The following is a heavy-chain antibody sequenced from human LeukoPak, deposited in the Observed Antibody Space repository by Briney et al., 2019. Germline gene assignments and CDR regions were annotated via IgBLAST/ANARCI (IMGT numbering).Heavy chain of an antibody. J-gene: IGHJ1*01. CDR1: GYSFTGYY. Sequence: GASVKVSCKASGYSFTGYYMHWVRQAPGQGLEWKGWINPNSGDTNFAQNFQGRVTMTRDTSISTVYMELSRLRSDDTAVFYCARGYYDSSDFEYFQHWGQGTLVTVSS. D-gene: IGHD3-22*01. CDR3: ARGYYDSSDFEYFQH. CDR2: INPNSGDT. V-gene: IGHV1-2*02.